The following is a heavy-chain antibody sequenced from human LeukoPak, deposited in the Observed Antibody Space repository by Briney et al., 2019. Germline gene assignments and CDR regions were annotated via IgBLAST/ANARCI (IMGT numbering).Heavy chain of an antibody. CDR3: AKEGAASWDLDV. D-gene: IGHD3-3*02. V-gene: IGHV3-30*02. J-gene: IGHJ6*04. CDR2: IRPDGHNK. CDR1: GFIFIGYG. Sequence: GGSLRLSCAASGFIFIGYGMHWVRQAPGKGPEWVAFIRPDGHNKYYADSVKGRFMISRDNSKNTVDLQMNSLRGDDTAMYYCAKEGAASWDLDVWGKGTTVTVSS.